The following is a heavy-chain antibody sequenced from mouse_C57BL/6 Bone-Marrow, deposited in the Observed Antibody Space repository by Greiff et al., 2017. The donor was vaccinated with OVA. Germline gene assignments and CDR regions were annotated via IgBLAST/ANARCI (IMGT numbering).Heavy chain of an antibody. CDR2: INPSGGYT. D-gene: IGHD2-1*01. CDR3: ARSDYYGKGAMDY. Sequence: VQLQQSGAELARPGASVKMSCKASGYTFTSYTMHWVKQRPGQGLEWIGYINPSGGYTKYNQKFKDKATLTADKSSSTAYMQLSSLTSEDSAVYYCARSDYYGKGAMDYWGQGTSVTVSA. CDR1: GYTFTSYT. V-gene: IGHV1-4*01. J-gene: IGHJ4*01.